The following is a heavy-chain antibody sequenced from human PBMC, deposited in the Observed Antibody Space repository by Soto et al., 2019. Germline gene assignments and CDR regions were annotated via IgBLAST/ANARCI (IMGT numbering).Heavy chain of an antibody. Sequence: ASVKVSCKASGYTFTSYGISWVRQAPGQGLEWMGWISAYNGNTNYAQKLQGRVTMTTDTSTSTAYMELRSLGSDDTAVYYCARDGLSPPKTHLPHKQWLAKGDAFDIWGQGTMVTVSS. CDR1: GYTFTSYG. J-gene: IGHJ3*02. CDR3: ARDGLSPPKTHLPHKQWLAKGDAFDI. D-gene: IGHD6-19*01. CDR2: ISAYNGNT. V-gene: IGHV1-18*01.